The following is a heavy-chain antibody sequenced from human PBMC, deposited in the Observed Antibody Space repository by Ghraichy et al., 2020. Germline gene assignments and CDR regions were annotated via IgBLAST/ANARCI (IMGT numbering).Heavy chain of an antibody. V-gene: IGHV4-59*01. J-gene: IGHJ2*01. Sequence: SETLSLTCTVSGGSISSYYWSWIRQPPGKGLEWIGYIYYSGSTNYNPSLKSRVTISVDTSKNQFSLKLSSVTAADTAVYYCARVGYSYGYSGYFDLWGRGTLVTVSS. D-gene: IGHD5-18*01. CDR1: GGSISSYY. CDR2: IYYSGST. CDR3: ARVGYSYGYSGYFDL.